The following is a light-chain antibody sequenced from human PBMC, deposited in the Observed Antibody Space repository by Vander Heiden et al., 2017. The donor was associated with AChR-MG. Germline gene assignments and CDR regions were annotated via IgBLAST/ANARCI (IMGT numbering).Light chain of an antibody. Sequence: EIVMTQSPATLSVSPGERATLSCRASQTVSSKLAWYQHKPGQAPRLLIYGAPTRASGIPARFSGSGSGTEFTLTISSLQSEDFAVYYCQQYHNWPPWTFGQGTTVEIK. CDR1: QTVSSK. V-gene: IGKV3-15*01. CDR3: QQYHNWPPWT. J-gene: IGKJ1*01. CDR2: GAP.